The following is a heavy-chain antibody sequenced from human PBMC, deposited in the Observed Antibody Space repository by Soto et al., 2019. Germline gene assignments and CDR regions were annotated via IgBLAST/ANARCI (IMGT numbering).Heavy chain of an antibody. V-gene: IGHV3-7*01. CDR3: ARQSSSNHSCGLDV. CDR2: IKQDGSEK. CDR1: GFTFSSYW. D-gene: IGHD6-6*01. J-gene: IGHJ6*02. Sequence: GGSLRLSCAASGFTFSSYWMSWVRQAPGKGLEWVANIKQDGSEKYYVDSVKGRFTISRDNAKNSLYLQMNSLRAEDTAVYYCARQSSSNHSCGLDVWGQGTTVTVAS.